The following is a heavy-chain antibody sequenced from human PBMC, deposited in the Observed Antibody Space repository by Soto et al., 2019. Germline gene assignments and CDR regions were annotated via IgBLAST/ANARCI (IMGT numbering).Heavy chain of an antibody. V-gene: IGHV3-23*01. J-gene: IGHJ4*02. CDR1: GFTFSRDG. D-gene: IGHD4-17*01. CDR3: AKERATTTAFDY. Sequence: GGSLSLSCAASGFTFSRDGMSWVRQAPGKGLEWVSLITDNGGSTYYADSVKGRFTISRDNTKNTLFLQMNSLRAEDTAVYYCAKERATTTAFDYWGQGALVTVPQ. CDR2: ITDNGGST.